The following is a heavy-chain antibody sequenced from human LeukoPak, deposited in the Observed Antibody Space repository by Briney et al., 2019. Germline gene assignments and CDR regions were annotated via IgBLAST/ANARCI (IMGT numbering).Heavy chain of an antibody. Sequence: PGRSQRLSCAASGFTFSTYGMHWVRQAPGKGLEWVAVVWYDGSNKYYADSVKGRFTISRDNSKNTLYLQMNSLRAEDTAIYYCARDRWFGDEDSFDIWGQGTMVTVSS. J-gene: IGHJ3*02. CDR2: VWYDGSNK. D-gene: IGHD3-10*01. V-gene: IGHV3-33*01. CDR1: GFTFSTYG. CDR3: ARDRWFGDEDSFDI.